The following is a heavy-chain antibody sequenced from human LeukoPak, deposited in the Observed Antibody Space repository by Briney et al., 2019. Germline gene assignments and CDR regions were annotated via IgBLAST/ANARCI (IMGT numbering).Heavy chain of an antibody. CDR2: IRSKANTYAT. D-gene: IGHD2-15*01. CDR1: GFTFSGSA. CDR3: SASLKTYCSGGKCHSNYYYYGMDV. J-gene: IGHJ6*02. Sequence: PGGSLRLSCAASGFTFSGSAIHWVRQASGKGLEWVGRIRSKANTYATAYAASVEGRFTISRDDSKNTAFLQMNALKTEDSAVNYCSASLKTYCSGGKCHSNYYYYGMDVWGQGTMVTVSS. V-gene: IGHV3-73*01.